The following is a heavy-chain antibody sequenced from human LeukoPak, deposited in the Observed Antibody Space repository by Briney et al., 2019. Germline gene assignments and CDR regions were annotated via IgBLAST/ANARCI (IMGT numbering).Heavy chain of an antibody. J-gene: IGHJ4*02. CDR1: GFTFSDYA. CDR2: VSGGCCTT. Sequence: GGSLRLSCAASGFTFSDYAMAWVRQAPGNGLAWFSAVSGGCCTTYYTDPVKGRCTISRDNSKNTLDLRMNSLRVEDTAIYYCAKAGRYAWNYLPLDYWGQGSLVTVSS. CDR3: AKAGRYAWNYLPLDY. D-gene: IGHD1-7*01. V-gene: IGHV3-23*01.